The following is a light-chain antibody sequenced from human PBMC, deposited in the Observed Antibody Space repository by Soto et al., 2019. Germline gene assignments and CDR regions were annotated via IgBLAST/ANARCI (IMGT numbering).Light chain of an antibody. J-gene: IGKJ3*01. CDR1: QGISSY. Sequence: IQLTQSPSSLSASVGDRVTITCRASQGISSYLAWYQQKPGKAPKLLIYAASTLQSGVPSRFSGSGSGTDFTLTISSLQPEDFGTYYCQQLNSYPPSSGPGTKVDIK. V-gene: IGKV1-9*01. CDR3: QQLNSYPPS. CDR2: AAS.